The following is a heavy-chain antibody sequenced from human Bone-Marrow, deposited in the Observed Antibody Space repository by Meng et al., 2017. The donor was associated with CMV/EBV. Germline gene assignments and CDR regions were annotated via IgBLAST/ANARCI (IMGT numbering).Heavy chain of an antibody. CDR2: IRVDGTNK. CDR1: GFSFSDYG. D-gene: IGHD6-25*01. CDR3: GNNGYLGMDV. J-gene: IGHJ6*02. V-gene: IGHV3-30*02. Sequence: GESLKISCAASGFSFSDYGFRWVRQAPGKGLEWVSYIRVDGTNKYYVDSVKGRFTITRENSKNTLYLEMNSLRVEDSAVYYCGNNGYLGMDVWGQGTTVTVPS.